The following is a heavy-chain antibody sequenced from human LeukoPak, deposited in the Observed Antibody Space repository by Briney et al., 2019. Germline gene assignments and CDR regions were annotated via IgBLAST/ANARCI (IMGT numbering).Heavy chain of an antibody. V-gene: IGHV3-53*01. J-gene: IGHJ3*02. D-gene: IGHD4-17*01. CDR1: GFTVSSNY. CDR3: ASRYGDYVDAFDI. Sequence: GGSLRLCCAASGFTVSSNYMSWVRQAPGKGLEWVSVIYSGGSTYYADSLKGRFTISRDNSKNTLYLQMNSLRAEDTAVYYCASRYGDYVDAFDIWGQGTMVTVSS. CDR2: IYSGGST.